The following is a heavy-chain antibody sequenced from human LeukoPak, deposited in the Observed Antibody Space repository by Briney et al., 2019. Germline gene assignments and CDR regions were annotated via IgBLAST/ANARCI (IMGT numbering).Heavy chain of an antibody. CDR1: GFSFSSYA. V-gene: IGHV3-64*01. D-gene: IGHD3-22*01. Sequence: PGGSLRLSCAASGFSFSSYAMHWVRQAPGKGLEYIAAIISNGDSTHYANSVKGRFTISRDNSKNTLYFQMGSLRAEDMAVYYCARGRYDSSGYEAPTAFDIWGQGTMVTVSS. J-gene: IGHJ3*02. CDR3: ARGRYDSSGYEAPTAFDI. CDR2: IISNGDST.